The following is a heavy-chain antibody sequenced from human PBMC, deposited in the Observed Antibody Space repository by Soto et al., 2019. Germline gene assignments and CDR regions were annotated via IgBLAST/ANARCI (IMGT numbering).Heavy chain of an antibody. J-gene: IGHJ4*02. CDR2: IKQDGSEK. Sequence: EVQLVESGGGLVQPGGSLRLSCAASGFTFSSYWMSWVRQAPGKGLEWVANIKQDGSEKYYVDSVKGRFTISRDNAKNSLYLQMNSLRAEDEAVYYCARRIAALGPCFDYWGQGTLVTVSS. V-gene: IGHV3-7*05. D-gene: IGHD6-13*01. CDR1: GFTFSSYW. CDR3: ARRIAALGPCFDY.